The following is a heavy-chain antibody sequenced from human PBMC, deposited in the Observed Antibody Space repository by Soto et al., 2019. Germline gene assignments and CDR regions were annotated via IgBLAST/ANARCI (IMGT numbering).Heavy chain of an antibody. CDR3: ARRAFGSSRAFDI. J-gene: IGHJ3*02. CDR2: ISGSGGLT. D-gene: IGHD6-6*01. V-gene: IGHV3-23*01. CDR1: GFAFSSYP. Sequence: LRLSCAASGFAFSSYPMSWVRQAPEKGLEWVSGISGSGGLTYTADSVKGRFTISRDNSKNTLYLQMNSLRAEDTAVYYCARRAFGSSRAFDIWGQGTMVTVSS.